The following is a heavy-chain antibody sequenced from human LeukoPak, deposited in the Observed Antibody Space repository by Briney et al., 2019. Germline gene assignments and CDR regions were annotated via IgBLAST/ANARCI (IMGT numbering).Heavy chain of an antibody. Sequence: GGSLRLSCAASGFTFSDYYMSWIRQAPGKGLEWVSYISSSGSTIYYADSVKGRFTISRDNSKNTLYPQMNSLRAEDTAVYYCAKDYYDSSGYYFNFDYWGQGTLVTVSS. D-gene: IGHD3-22*01. CDR3: AKDYYDSSGYYFNFDY. CDR1: GFTFSDYY. CDR2: ISSSGSTI. V-gene: IGHV3-11*01. J-gene: IGHJ4*02.